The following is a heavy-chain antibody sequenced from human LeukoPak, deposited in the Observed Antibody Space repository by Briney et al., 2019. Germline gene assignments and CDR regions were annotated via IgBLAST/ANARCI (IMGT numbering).Heavy chain of an antibody. Sequence: ASVKVSCKASGGTFSSYAIIWVRQAPGQGLEWMGGIIPIFGTANYAQKFQGRVTITADKSTSTAYMELSSLRSEDTAVYYCAGGGITMVRGAPYNWFDPWGQGTLVTVSS. V-gene: IGHV1-69*06. D-gene: IGHD3-10*01. CDR1: GGTFSSYA. CDR3: AGGGITMVRGAPYNWFDP. J-gene: IGHJ5*02. CDR2: IIPIFGTA.